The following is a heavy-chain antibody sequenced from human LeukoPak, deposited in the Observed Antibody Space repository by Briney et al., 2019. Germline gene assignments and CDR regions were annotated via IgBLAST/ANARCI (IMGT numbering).Heavy chain of an antibody. CDR3: ATEVVVPGVGAIDV. CDR2: ISYDGSNK. V-gene: IGHV3-30*03. J-gene: IGHJ3*01. CDR1: GFTFSSYG. Sequence: GGSLRLSCAASGFTFSSYGMHWVRQAPGKGLEWVAVISYDGSNKYYADSVKGRFTISRDNSKNTLYLQMNSLRAEDTAVYYCATEVVVPGVGAIDVWGQGTMVTVSS. D-gene: IGHD2-15*01.